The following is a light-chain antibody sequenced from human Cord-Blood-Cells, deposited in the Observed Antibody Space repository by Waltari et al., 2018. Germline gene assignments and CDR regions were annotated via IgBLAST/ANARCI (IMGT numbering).Light chain of an antibody. V-gene: IGLV1-40*01. CDR2: GNS. CDR3: QSYDSSLSGSEV. CDR1: SSNIGAGYD. J-gene: IGLJ3*02. Sequence: QSVLTQPPSVSGAPGQRVTISCTGSSSNIGAGYDVHWYQQLPGTAPKLLIYGNSNRPSGFPDRFSCSKSGTSASLAITGLQAEDEADYYCQSYDSSLSGSEVFGGGTKLTVL.